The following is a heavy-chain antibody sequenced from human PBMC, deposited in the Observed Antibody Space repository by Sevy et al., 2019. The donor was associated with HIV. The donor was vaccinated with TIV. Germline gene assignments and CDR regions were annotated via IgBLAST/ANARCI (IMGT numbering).Heavy chain of an antibody. D-gene: IGHD6-13*01. CDR2: IYAGDSDT. Sequence: GESLKISCKGSGYTFTSYWIGWVRQMPGKGLEWLGIIYAGDSDTRYSPSFEGQVTMSVDKSINTAYLQWSSLKASDTAIYYCARQFSNTWDFDYWGQGILVTVSS. CDR3: ARQFSNTWDFDY. V-gene: IGHV5-51*01. J-gene: IGHJ4*02. CDR1: GYTFTSYW.